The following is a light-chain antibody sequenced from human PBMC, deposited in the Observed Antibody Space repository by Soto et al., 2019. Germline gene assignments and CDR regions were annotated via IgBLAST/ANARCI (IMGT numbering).Light chain of an antibody. CDR2: AAS. CDR1: QSISSY. CDR3: QQSHSAPPT. V-gene: IGKV1-39*01. Sequence: DIQMTQSPSSLSASVGDRVTITCRASQSISSYLNWYQQKPGKAPKLLIYAASRLQSGVPSRFSGSGSGTDFTLTISSLQPEDFATYYCQQSHSAPPTFGGGTKVEIK. J-gene: IGKJ4*01.